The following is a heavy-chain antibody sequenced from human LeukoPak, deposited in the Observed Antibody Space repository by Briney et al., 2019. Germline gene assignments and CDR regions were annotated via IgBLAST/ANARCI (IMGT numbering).Heavy chain of an antibody. CDR2: IIPIFGTA. CDR3: SAGYCSGGSCYNYYYGMDV. V-gene: IGHV1-69*13. J-gene: IGHJ6*02. Sequence: SVKVSCKASGGTFSSYAISWVRQAPGQGLEWMGGIIPIFGTANYAQKFQGRVTITADESTSTAYMELSSLRSEDTAVYYCSAGYCSGGSCYNYYYGMDVWGQGTTVTVSS. D-gene: IGHD2-15*01. CDR1: GGTFSSYA.